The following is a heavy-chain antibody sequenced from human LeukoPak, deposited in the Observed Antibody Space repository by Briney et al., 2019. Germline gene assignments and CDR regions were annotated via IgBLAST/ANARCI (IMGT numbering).Heavy chain of an antibody. CDR2: ISCYNGNT. CDR1: GYTFTNHG. V-gene: IGHV1-18*01. D-gene: IGHD3-22*01. Sequence: ASVKVPCKASGYTFTNHGIAWVRQAPGQGLEWMGWISCYNGNTNYAQKLQGRVTMTTDTSTSTAYMELRSLRSDDTAVYYCARNQYYYDSSGYSPWGQGTLVTVSS. J-gene: IGHJ5*02. CDR3: ARNQYYYDSSGYSP.